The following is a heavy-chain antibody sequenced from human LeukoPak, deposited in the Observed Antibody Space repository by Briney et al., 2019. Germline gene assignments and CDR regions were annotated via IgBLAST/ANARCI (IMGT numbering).Heavy chain of an antibody. D-gene: IGHD6-25*01. CDR3: ARHTPIAALNY. V-gene: IGHV4-59*01. J-gene: IGHJ4*02. CDR2: IYYSGST. CDR1: GGSISSYY. Sequence: SETLSLTCTVSGGSISSYYWSWIRQPPGKGLEWIGYIYYSGSTNYNPSLKSRVTISVDTSKNQFSLKLSSVTAADTAVYYCARHTPIAALNYWGRGTLVTVSS.